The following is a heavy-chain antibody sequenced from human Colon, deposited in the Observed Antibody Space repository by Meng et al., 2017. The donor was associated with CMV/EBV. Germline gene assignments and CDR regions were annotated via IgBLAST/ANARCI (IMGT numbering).Heavy chain of an antibody. CDR3: ARAREVGYSAYDYYDF. J-gene: IGHJ4*02. V-gene: IGHV1-18*01. CDR2: ISTYNGNT. Sequence: GDTFSSYGISWVRQAPGQGLEWMGWISTYNGNTDYAQKFQGRVTMTTDTLTSTAYMELTSLKSDDTAVFYCARAREVGYSAYDYYDFWGQGTLVTVSS. CDR1: GDTFSSYG. D-gene: IGHD5-12*01.